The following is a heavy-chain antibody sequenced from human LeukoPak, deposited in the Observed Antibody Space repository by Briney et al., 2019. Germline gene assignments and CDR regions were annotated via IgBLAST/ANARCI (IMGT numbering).Heavy chain of an antibody. CDR2: ISGSTSVI. V-gene: IGHV3-48*01. CDR1: GVTFSTHT. CDR3: ARGLYYIDV. Sequence: GGSLRLSCAASGVTFSTHTMAWVRQAPGKGLEWVSYISGSTSVIYYADSVKGRFTISRDNAKNSLYLQMNSLRTEDTAIYYCARGLYYIDVWGNGTAVTVS. J-gene: IGHJ6*03.